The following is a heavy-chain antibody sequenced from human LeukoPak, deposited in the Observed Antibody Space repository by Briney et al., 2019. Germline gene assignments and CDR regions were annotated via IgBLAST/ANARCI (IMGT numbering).Heavy chain of an antibody. CDR1: GGSISSYY. Sequence: SETLSLTCTVSGGSISSYYWSWIRQPPGKGLEWLGYIYYSGSTNYNPSLKSRVTISVDTSKNQFSLKLSSVTAADTAVYYCARHPGPVVAALDYWGQGTLVTVSS. CDR3: ARHPGPVVAALDY. V-gene: IGHV4-59*08. J-gene: IGHJ4*02. CDR2: IYYSGST. D-gene: IGHD2-15*01.